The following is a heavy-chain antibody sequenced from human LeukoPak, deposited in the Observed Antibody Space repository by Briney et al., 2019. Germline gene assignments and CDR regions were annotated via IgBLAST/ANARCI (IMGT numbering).Heavy chain of an antibody. J-gene: IGHJ3*02. CDR1: GFTFSDYY. V-gene: IGHV3-11*04. CDR2: ISSSGSTI. Sequence: NPGGSLRLSCATSGFTFSDYYMSWIRQAPGKGLEWVSYISSSGSTIYYADSVKGRFTISRDNAKNSLYLQMNSLRAEDTAVYYCARSPPGPLTDIGAFDIWGQGTMVTVSS. CDR3: ARSPPGPLTDIGAFDI. D-gene: IGHD1-1*01.